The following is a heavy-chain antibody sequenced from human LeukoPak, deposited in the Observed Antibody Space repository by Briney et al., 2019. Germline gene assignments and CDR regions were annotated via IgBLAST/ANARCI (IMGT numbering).Heavy chain of an antibody. CDR1: GYTFTGFY. CDR3: AMFSGSSRLDF. D-gene: IGHD1-26*01. CDR2: INPSSGGT. J-gene: IGHJ4*02. Sequence: ASVRVSCKPSGYTFTGFYIHWARQAPGQGLEWMGWINPSSGGTNYAQMFQGRVTMTRDTSISTAYMELSRLTSDDTALYYCAMFSGSSRLDFWGQGTLVTVSS. V-gene: IGHV1-2*02.